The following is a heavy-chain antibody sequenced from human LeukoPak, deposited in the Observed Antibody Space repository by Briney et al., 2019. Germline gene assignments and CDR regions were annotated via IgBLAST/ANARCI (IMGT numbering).Heavy chain of an antibody. Sequence: GASVKVSCKASGGTFTSYAISWVRQAPGQGLEWMGGIIPIFGTANYAQKFQGRVTITADESTSTAYMELSSLRSEDTAVYYCARDRQQVNYDFWSGYPRNYYYYGMDVWGQGTTVTVSS. CDR3: ARDRQQVNYDFWSGYPRNYYYYGMDV. J-gene: IGHJ6*02. CDR2: IIPIFGTA. CDR1: GGTFTSYA. D-gene: IGHD3-3*01. V-gene: IGHV1-69*13.